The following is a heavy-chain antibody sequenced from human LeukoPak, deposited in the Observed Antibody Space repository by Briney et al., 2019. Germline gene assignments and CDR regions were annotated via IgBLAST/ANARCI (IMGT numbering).Heavy chain of an antibody. CDR2: ITPSDGST. CDR1: GFTFSSFA. V-gene: IGHV3-23*01. Sequence: GGSLRLSCAASGFTFSSFAMSWVRQAPGNGLEWVSVITPSDGSTYYSDSVRGRFTISRDNSKNTMYLQMNSLRAEDTAVYYCAKAQTVTMVTTVFYYGMDVWGQGTTVIVSS. D-gene: IGHD4-17*01. J-gene: IGHJ6*02. CDR3: AKAQTVTMVTTVFYYGMDV.